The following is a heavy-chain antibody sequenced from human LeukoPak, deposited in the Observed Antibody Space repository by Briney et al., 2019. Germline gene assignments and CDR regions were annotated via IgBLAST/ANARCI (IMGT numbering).Heavy chain of an antibody. CDR1: GYTFTSYD. D-gene: IGHD4-17*01. V-gene: IGHV1-8*01. CDR3: ARVGDYGDYNYGMHV. CDR2: MNPNSGNT. J-gene: IGHJ6*02. Sequence: ASVKVSCKASGYTFTSYDINWVRQATGQGLEWMGWMNPNSGNTGYAQKFQGRVTMTRNTSISTAYMELSSLRSEDTAVYYCARVGDYGDYNYGMHVWGQATTVTVSS.